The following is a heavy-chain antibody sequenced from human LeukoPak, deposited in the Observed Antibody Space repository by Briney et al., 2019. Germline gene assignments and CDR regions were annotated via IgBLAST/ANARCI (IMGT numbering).Heavy chain of an antibody. V-gene: IGHV4-34*01. CDR2: INHSGST. CDR1: GGSFSGYY. D-gene: IGHD6-13*01. Sequence: NPSETLSLTCAVYGGSFSGYYWGWIRQPPGKGLEWIGEINHSGSTNYNPSLKSRVTISVDTSKNQFSLKLSSVTAADTAVYYCARASRASSPFDYWGQGTLVTVSS. J-gene: IGHJ4*02. CDR3: ARASRASSPFDY.